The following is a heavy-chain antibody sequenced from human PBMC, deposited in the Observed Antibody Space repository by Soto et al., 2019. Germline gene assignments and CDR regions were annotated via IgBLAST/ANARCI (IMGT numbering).Heavy chain of an antibody. Sequence: QGQLQESGPGLVKPSQTLSLTCTVSAGSITSGGYYWSWIRQHPGKGLEWIGNIYYSGSTYYNPSLKRRVTISVATSKNQFSLKLSSVTAADTAVYYCARDPLGTPFGYCTSWGQGTLVNVSS. CDR3: ARDPLGTPFGYCTS. J-gene: IGHJ5*02. CDR2: IYYSGST. D-gene: IGHD6-25*01. CDR1: AGSITSGGYY. V-gene: IGHV4-31*03.